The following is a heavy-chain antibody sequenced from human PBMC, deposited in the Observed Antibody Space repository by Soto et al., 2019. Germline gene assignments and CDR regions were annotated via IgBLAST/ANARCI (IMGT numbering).Heavy chain of an antibody. D-gene: IGHD4-17*01. CDR2: IFFSGNT. CDR1: GGSILNVGHY. V-gene: IGHV4-31*03. J-gene: IGHJ4*02. CDR3: ARDNYGGMLDX. Sequence: SETLSLTCTVSGGSILNVGHYWTWIRQHPGKGLELIGRIFFSGNTHYNPALKSRLTFSLDTAKNQFSLKLTSVTAADTAIYYFARDNYGGMLDXWGPGTLVTVSX.